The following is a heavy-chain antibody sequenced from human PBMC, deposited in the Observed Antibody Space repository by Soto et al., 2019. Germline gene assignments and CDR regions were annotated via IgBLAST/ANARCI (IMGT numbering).Heavy chain of an antibody. CDR1: RYTFSSYY. J-gene: IGHJ5*02. Sequence: DSGEVSSMASRYTFSSYYMHWVRQAPGQGLAWMGWINPNSGGTNYAQKYQCWVTMTRDTSISTAYMELSRLRSDDTAVYYCARDGGSSSSYWFDPWGQGTLVTVSS. D-gene: IGHD6-13*01. CDR3: ARDGGSSSSYWFDP. CDR2: INPNSGGT. V-gene: IGHV1-2*04.